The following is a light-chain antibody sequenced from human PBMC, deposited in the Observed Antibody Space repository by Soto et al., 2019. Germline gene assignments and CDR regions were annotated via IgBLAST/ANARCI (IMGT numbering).Light chain of an antibody. V-gene: IGLV2-14*01. Sequence: QSALTQSASVSGSPGQSITISCTGTSSDVGGYNYVSWYQQQPGKAPKLIIYDVSNRPSGVSTRFSGSKSGNTASLTISGLQAEDEAGYSCSSYTSTNSWVFGGGTKLAVL. CDR2: DVS. CDR3: SSYTSTNSWV. CDR1: SSDVGGYNY. J-gene: IGLJ3*02.